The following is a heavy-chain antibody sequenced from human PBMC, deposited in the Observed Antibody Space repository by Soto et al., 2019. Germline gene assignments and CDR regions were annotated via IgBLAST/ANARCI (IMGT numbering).Heavy chain of an antibody. V-gene: IGHV1-2*04. D-gene: IGHD2-2*01. CDR1: GYTFTGYY. CDR3: AKEFVDCSSTSRYAPYYYYGMDV. Sequence: QVQLVQSGAEVKKPGASVKVSCKASGYTFTGYYMHWVRQAPGQGLEWMGWINPNSGGTNYAQKFQGWVTMNRDTSISTAYMELSRLRSDDTAVYYCAKEFVDCSSTSRYAPYYYYGMDVWGQGTTVTVSS. J-gene: IGHJ6*02. CDR2: INPNSGGT.